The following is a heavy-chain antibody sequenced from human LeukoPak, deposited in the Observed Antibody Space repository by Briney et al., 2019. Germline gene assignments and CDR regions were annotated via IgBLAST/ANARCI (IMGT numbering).Heavy chain of an antibody. V-gene: IGHV3-7*03. Sequence: GGSLRLSCTASGFAFSTYWMSWVRQAPGKGLEWVANIKEDGGDKYYVDSVKGRFTISRDNAKNSLYLQMNSLRAEDTAVYYCARLSKASAHLIVATIHYYYYGMDVWGKGTTVTVSS. D-gene: IGHD5-12*01. CDR1: GFAFSTYW. CDR2: IKEDGGDK. J-gene: IGHJ6*04. CDR3: ARLSKASAHLIVATIHYYYYGMDV.